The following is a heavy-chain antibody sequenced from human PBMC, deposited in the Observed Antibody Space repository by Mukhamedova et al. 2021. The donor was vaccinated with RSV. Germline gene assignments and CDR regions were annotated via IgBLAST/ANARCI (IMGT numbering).Heavy chain of an antibody. V-gene: IGHV3-30*04. CDR1: TFSSYA. CDR2: ISYDGSNK. D-gene: IGHD3-10*01. CDR3: ARGRHFGELPPDY. Sequence: TFSSYAMHWVRQAPGKGLEWVAVISYDGSNKYYADSVKGRFTISRDNSKNTLYLQMNSLRAEDTAVYYCARGRHFGELPPDYWGQG. J-gene: IGHJ4*02.